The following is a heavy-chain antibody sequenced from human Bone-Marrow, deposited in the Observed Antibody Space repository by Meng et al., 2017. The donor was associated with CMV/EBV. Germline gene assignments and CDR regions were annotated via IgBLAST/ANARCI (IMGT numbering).Heavy chain of an antibody. Sequence: GESLKISCAASGFTFSSYAMHWVRQAPDKGLEWVAVISYDGSNKYYADSVKGRFTISRDNSKNTLYLQMNSLRAEDTAVYYCAKDAVAVAGTWWFDPWGQGTLVTVSS. CDR2: ISYDGSNK. CDR3: AKDAVAVAGTWWFDP. CDR1: GFTFSSYA. V-gene: IGHV3-30-3*01. D-gene: IGHD6-19*01. J-gene: IGHJ5*02.